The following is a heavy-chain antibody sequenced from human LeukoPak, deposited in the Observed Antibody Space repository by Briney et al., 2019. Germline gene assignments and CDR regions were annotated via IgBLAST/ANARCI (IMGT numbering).Heavy chain of an antibody. J-gene: IGHJ5*02. V-gene: IGHV3-23*01. D-gene: IGHD3-10*01. CDR1: GFTFSSYA. Sequence: GGSLRLSCAASGFTFSSYAMSWVRQAPGKGLEWVSSISGNGGYTYYADSVKGRFTISRDNSKNTLYLQMNSLRAEDTAVYYCAKDVGRNWFDPWGQGTLVTVSS. CDR3: AKDVGRNWFDP. CDR2: ISGNGGYT.